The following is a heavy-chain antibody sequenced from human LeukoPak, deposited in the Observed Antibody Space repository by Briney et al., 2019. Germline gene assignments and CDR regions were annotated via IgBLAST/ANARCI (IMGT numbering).Heavy chain of an antibody. Sequence: SGPTLVKPTQTLTLPRTFPGFSFTTSRVGVSWISQPPGQALEWLAIIFWDDDKYYSPSLKSRLTINKDTSKNQVVLTVTNMDPVDTATYYCAQERYGSGSFSPWGQGTLVTVSS. J-gene: IGHJ5*02. CDR3: AQERYGSGSFSP. CDR1: GFSFTTSRVG. CDR2: IFWDDDK. D-gene: IGHD3-10*01. V-gene: IGHV2-5*02.